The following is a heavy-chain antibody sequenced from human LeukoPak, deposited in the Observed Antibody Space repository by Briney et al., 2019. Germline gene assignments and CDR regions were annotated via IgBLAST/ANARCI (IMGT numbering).Heavy chain of an antibody. CDR2: IYTSGST. Sequence: SETLSLTCPVSGGPISSYYWSWIRQPAGKGLEGMGRIYTSGSTNYNHSLRSRATISVDTSKNQFSLKLSSVTAAATAVYYCARDLGIVVVAAIQDHPPHNWFDPWGQGTLVTVSA. CDR3: ARDLGIVVVAAIQDHPPHNWFDP. CDR1: GGPISSYY. J-gene: IGHJ5*02. V-gene: IGHV4-4*07. D-gene: IGHD2-21*02.